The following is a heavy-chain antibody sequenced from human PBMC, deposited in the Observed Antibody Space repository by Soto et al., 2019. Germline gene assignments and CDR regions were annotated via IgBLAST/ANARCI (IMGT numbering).Heavy chain of an antibody. V-gene: IGHV3-30*04. D-gene: IGHD4-17*01. CDR3: ARGSEYGDY. Sequence: QVQLVESGGGVVQPGRSLRLSCAASGFTFSSYSMHWVRQAPGKGLEWVSRISYDGGTKYYADSVKGRFTISRDNSKNTLYLQMNSLRAEDTAVYYCARGSEYGDYWGQGTLVTVSS. CDR1: GFTFSSYS. J-gene: IGHJ4*02. CDR2: ISYDGGTK.